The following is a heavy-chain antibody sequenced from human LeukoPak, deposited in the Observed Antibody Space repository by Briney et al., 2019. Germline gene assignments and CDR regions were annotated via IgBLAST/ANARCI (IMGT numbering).Heavy chain of an antibody. J-gene: IGHJ4*02. D-gene: IGHD6-19*01. V-gene: IGHV3-21*01. CDR1: GFTFSSYS. CDR3: ASSQWPHSLIY. CDR2: ISSSSSYI. Sequence: GGSLRLSCAASGFTFSSYSMNWVRQAPGKGLEWVSSISSSSSYIYYADSVKGRFTISRDNAKNTLYLQMNSLRAEDTAVYYCASSQWPHSLIYWGQGTLVTVSS.